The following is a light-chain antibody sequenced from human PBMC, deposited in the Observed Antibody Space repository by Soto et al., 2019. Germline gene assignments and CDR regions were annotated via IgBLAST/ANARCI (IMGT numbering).Light chain of an antibody. Sequence: QSALTQPPSVSAAPGQRVTTSCSGSSSNMENNYVSWYQQLPGTAPKLLIYENNKRPSGIPDRFSGSKSGTSATLAITGLQTGDEADYYCAVWDNSLSVGVFGGGTKLTVL. CDR2: ENN. CDR3: AVWDNSLSVGV. V-gene: IGLV1-51*02. CDR1: SSNMENNY. J-gene: IGLJ2*01.